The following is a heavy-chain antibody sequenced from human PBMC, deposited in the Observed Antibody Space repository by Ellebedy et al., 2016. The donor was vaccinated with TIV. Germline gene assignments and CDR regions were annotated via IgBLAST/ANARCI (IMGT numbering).Heavy chain of an antibody. CDR3: ARSLYDSSGYYWDWFDP. D-gene: IGHD3-22*01. J-gene: IGHJ5*02. CDR1: GFTFSSYG. V-gene: IGHV3-30*03. Sequence: PGGSLRLSCAASGFTFSSYGMHWVRQAPGKGLEWVAVLSYDGSNKYYADSVKGRFTISRDNSKNTLYLQMKSLRAEDTAVYYCARSLYDSSGYYWDWFDPWGQGTLVTVSS. CDR2: LSYDGSNK.